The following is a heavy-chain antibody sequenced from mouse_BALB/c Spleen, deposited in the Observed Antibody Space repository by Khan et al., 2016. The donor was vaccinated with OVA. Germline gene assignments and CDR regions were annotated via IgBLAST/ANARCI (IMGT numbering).Heavy chain of an antibody. D-gene: IGHD2-4*01. J-gene: IGHJ3*01. CDR1: GFSLTNYG. CDR3: ARNDDYDEGLAY. V-gene: IGHV2-2*02. CDR2: IWSGGST. Sequence: QVQLKESGPGLVQPSQSLSITCTVSGFSLTNYGVHWVRQSPGKGLEWLGVIWSGGSTDYNEAFISRLSISKDNSKSQVFFKMNSLQANDTAIYYCARNDDYDEGLAYWGQGTLVTVSA.